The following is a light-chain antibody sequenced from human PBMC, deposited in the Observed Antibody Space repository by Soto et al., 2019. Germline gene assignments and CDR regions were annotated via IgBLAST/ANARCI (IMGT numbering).Light chain of an antibody. J-gene: IGKJ1*01. CDR2: GAS. Sequence: EFVLMQSPGTLSLSPGERATLSCRASQSVGSNYLAWYQQKPGQAPRLLIYGASSRATGIADRFSGSGSGTDFTLTISRLEPEDFALYYCQQYGYSPITFGQGTKVDIK. CDR3: QQYGYSPIT. CDR1: QSVGSNY. V-gene: IGKV3-20*01.